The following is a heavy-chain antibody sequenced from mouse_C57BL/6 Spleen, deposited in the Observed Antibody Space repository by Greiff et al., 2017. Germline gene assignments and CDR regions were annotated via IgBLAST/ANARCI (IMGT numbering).Heavy chain of an antibody. CDR2: IDPENGDT. J-gene: IGHJ2*01. Sequence: VQLQQSGAELVRPGASVKLSCTASGFNIKDDYMHWVKQRPEQGLERIGWIDPENGDTEYASKFQGKATITADTSSNTAYLQLSSLTSEDTAVYYCTTLITTVVATRGYFDYRGQGTTLTVSS. V-gene: IGHV14-4*01. D-gene: IGHD1-1*01. CDR1: GFNIKDDY. CDR3: TTLITTVVATRGYFDY.